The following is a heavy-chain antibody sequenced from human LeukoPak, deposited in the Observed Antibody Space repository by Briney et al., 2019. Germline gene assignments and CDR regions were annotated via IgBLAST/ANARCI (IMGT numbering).Heavy chain of an antibody. CDR1: GYTFTGYY. Sequence: ASVKVSCKASGYTFTGYYMHWVRQAPGQGLEWMGWINPNSGGTNYEQKFQGRVTMTRDTSISTAYMELSRLRSDDTAVYYCARGLDYGMDVWGQGTTVTVSS. CDR3: ARGLDYGMDV. V-gene: IGHV1-2*02. J-gene: IGHJ6*02. CDR2: INPNSGGT.